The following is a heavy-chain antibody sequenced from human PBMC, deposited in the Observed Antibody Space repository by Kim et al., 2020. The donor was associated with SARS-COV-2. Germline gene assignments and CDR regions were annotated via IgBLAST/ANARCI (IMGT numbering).Heavy chain of an antibody. Sequence: SHPTPKSRVTISEDTSKTQCSLKLRSVTAADTAVYYCAREWNYGSNWFDPWGQGTLVTVSS. V-gene: IGHV4-59*01. J-gene: IGHJ5*02. D-gene: IGHD3-10*01. CDR3: AREWNYGSNWFDP.